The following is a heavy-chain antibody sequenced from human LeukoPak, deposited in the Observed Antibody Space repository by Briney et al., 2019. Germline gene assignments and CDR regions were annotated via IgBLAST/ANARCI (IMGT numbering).Heavy chain of an antibody. CDR2: ISYDGSNK. D-gene: IGHD2-2*01. Sequence: GGSLRLSCAASGFTFSSYAMHWVRQAPGKGLEWVAVISYDGSNKYYADSVRGRFIISRDNSKNTLYLQMNSLRAEDTAVYYCARKVAAATRTYYFDYWGQGTLVTVSS. V-gene: IGHV3-30-3*01. CDR1: GFTFSSYA. J-gene: IGHJ4*02. CDR3: ARKVAAATRTYYFDY.